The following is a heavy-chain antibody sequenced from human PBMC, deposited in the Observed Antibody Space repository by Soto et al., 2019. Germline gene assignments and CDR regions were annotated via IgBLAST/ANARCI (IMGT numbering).Heavy chain of an antibody. CDR1: GFTFSSYE. CDR2: ISSSGSTI. J-gene: IGHJ3*02. D-gene: IGHD3-3*01. Sequence: GGSLRLSCAASGFTFSSYEMNWVRQAPGKGLEWVSYISSSGSTIYYADSVKGRFTISRDNAKNSLYLQMNSLRAEDTAVYYCASMRYDFWSGYNAFDIWGQGKMVTVSS. CDR3: ASMRYDFWSGYNAFDI. V-gene: IGHV3-48*03.